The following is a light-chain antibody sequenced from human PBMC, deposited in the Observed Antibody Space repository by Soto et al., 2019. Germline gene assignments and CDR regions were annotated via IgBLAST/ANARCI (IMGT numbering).Light chain of an antibody. CDR1: SSDVGAYNY. V-gene: IGLV2-8*01. J-gene: IGLJ6*01. CDR2: EVN. CDR3: TSYAGNKNFV. Sequence: QSALTQPPSASWSPGHSVTISFTGTSSDVGAYNYVSWYQQHPGKAPKLLIYEVNTRPSGVPDRFSGSKSGHTASLTVSGLQAEDEADYYCTSYAGNKNFVFGTRTKV.